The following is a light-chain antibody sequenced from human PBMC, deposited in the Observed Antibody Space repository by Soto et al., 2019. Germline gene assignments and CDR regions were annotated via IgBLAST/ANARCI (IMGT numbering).Light chain of an antibody. V-gene: IGLV2-14*01. Sequence: QSALTQPASVSGSPGQSITISCTGTSSDVGGYNYVSWYQQHPGIAPKLLTYDVTNRPSGVSNRFSGSKSGNTASLTISGLQAEDEADYYCSSYTSSSTLVFGGGTKLTVL. CDR1: SSDVGGYNY. CDR3: SSYTSSSTLV. CDR2: DVT. J-gene: IGLJ2*01.